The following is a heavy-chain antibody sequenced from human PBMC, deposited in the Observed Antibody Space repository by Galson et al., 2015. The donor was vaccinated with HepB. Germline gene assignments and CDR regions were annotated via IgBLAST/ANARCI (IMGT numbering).Heavy chain of an antibody. Sequence: SVKVSCKASGGTFSSYAISWVRQAPGQGLEWMGGIIPIFGTANYAQKFQGRVTITADESTSTAYMELSSLRSEDTAVYYCARDGSKNYYDSSGYSLFDPWGQGTLVTVSS. CDR2: IIPIFGTA. V-gene: IGHV1-69*13. CDR1: GGTFSSYA. CDR3: ARDGSKNYYDSSGYSLFDP. J-gene: IGHJ5*02. D-gene: IGHD3-22*01.